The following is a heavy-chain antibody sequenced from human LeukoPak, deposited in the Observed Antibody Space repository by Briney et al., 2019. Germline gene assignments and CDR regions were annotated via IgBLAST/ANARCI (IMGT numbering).Heavy chain of an antibody. CDR2: ISYDGSNK. V-gene: IGHV3-30*18. CDR3: AKDRYSSGWGAAFDI. D-gene: IGHD6-19*01. J-gene: IGHJ3*02. CDR1: GFTFSDSG. Sequence: GTSLRLSCAASGFTFSDSGMHWVRQAPGKGLEWAALISYDGSNKYYADSVKGRFTISRSNSKNILYLQMNSLRPEDTAVYYCAKDRYSSGWGAAFDIWGQGTMVTVSS.